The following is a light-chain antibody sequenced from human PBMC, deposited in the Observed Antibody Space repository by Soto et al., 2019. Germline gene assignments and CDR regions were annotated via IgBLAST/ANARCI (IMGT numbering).Light chain of an antibody. J-gene: IGKJ1*01. Sequence: EIVLTQSPGTVSLSPGERATLSCRASQSVTKSLAWYQQKPGQAPRLLIYGASSRATGIPDRFSGSGSGTDFTLTISRLEPEDFAVYYCQQYGGSPRTFGQGTKVDIK. CDR1: QSVTKS. CDR2: GAS. CDR3: QQYGGSPRT. V-gene: IGKV3-20*01.